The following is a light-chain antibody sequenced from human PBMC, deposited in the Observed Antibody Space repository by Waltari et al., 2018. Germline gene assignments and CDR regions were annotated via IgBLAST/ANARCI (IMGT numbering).Light chain of an antibody. CDR2: WAS. J-gene: IGKJ2*01. V-gene: IGKV4-1*01. Sequence: DIVMTQSPDSLSVSLVERTTINCRTSHSVFYTSNNKNYLAWYQHKAGQPPKLLIYWASTRESGVPDRFSGSGSGTDFTLTISSLQAEDVAVYFCHQYYSLPYTFGQGTKLEIK. CDR1: HSVFYTSNNKNY. CDR3: HQYYSLPYT.